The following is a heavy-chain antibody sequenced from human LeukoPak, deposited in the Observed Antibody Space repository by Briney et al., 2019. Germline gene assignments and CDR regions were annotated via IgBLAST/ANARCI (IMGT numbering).Heavy chain of an antibody. D-gene: IGHD3-10*01. Sequence: GGSLRLSCTASGFTFSNYGMNWVRQAPGKGLEWVSFTDTSGNYIYYGDSVKGRFTISRDNAKNLVFLQMNGLRAEDTAVYYCARGRSITLLRGVAMSDGFDIWGQGAMVAVSS. CDR3: ARGRSITLLRGVAMSDGFDI. J-gene: IGHJ3*02. CDR2: TDTSGNYI. CDR1: GFTFSNYG. V-gene: IGHV3-21*01.